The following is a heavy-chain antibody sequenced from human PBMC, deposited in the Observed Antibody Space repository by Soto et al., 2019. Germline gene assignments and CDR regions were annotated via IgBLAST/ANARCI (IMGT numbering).Heavy chain of an antibody. J-gene: IGHJ6*02. CDR2: IDADGSST. D-gene: IGHD2-2*02. Sequence: GGSLRLSCGASAFTFSSYWMHWVRQAPGKGLVWVSRIDADGSSTSYADSVKGRFTISRDNAKNTLYLQLNSLRAEDTAVYYCARASVRICSSTSCYTEPRGMDVWGQGTTVTVSS. V-gene: IGHV3-74*01. CDR1: AFTFSSYW. CDR3: ARASVRICSSTSCYTEPRGMDV.